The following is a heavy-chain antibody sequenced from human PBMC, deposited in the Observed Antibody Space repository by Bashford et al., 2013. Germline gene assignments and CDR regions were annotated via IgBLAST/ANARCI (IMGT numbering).Heavy chain of an antibody. J-gene: IGHJ4*02. D-gene: IGHD1-26*01. V-gene: IGHV4-59*01. Sequence: ETLSLTCTVSGGSITTYYWSWVRQPPGKGPELIGYIYYSGSTNYNPSLKSRVTISVDTSKNQFSLRLSSVTAADTAVYYCASLWELRFDYWGQGILVTVSS. CDR1: GGSITTYY. CDR2: IYYSGST. CDR3: ASLWELRFDY.